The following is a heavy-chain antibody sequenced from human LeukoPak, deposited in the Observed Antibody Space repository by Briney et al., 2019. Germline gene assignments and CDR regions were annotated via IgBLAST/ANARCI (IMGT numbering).Heavy chain of an antibody. J-gene: IGHJ3*02. CDR2: IYYSGST. D-gene: IGHD6-13*01. Sequence: SETLSLTCTVSGGSISSSSYYWGWIRQPPGKGLEWIGSIYYSGSTYCNPSLKSRVTISVDTSKNQFSLKLSPVTAADTAVYYCARAAAGSFDIWGQGTMVTVSS. CDR3: ARAAAGSFDI. CDR1: GGSISSSSYY. V-gene: IGHV4-39*01.